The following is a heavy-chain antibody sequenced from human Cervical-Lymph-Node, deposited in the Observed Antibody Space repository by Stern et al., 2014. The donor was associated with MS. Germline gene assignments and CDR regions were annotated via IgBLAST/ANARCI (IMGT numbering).Heavy chain of an antibody. V-gene: IGHV3-53*01. J-gene: IGHJ4*02. CDR1: GFTVSRDY. CDR2: ITKGWIT. D-gene: IGHD1-1*01. CDR3: ARDTSSPERSDW. Sequence: EVQLVESGGGVIQPGGSLRLSCTASGFTVSRDYMTWVRQAPGKGLEGVSLITKGWITCYTDSVKDRFTIARDDSKNTVYLHMTSLRAEDTAMYYCARDTSSPERSDWWGQGTLVTVSS.